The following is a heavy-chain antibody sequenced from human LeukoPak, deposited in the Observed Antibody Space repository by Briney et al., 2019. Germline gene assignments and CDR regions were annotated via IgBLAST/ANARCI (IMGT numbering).Heavy chain of an antibody. CDR3: TVRITYYYDHPKD. J-gene: IGHJ4*02. Sequence: PGGSLRLSCAASGFTFSNAWMSWVRQAPGKGLEWVGRIKSKTDGGTTDYAAPVKGRFTISRDDSKNTLYLQMNSLKTEDIAVYYCTVRITYYYDHPKDWGQGTLVTVSS. D-gene: IGHD3-22*01. CDR2: IKSKTDGGTT. V-gene: IGHV3-15*01. CDR1: GFTFSNAW.